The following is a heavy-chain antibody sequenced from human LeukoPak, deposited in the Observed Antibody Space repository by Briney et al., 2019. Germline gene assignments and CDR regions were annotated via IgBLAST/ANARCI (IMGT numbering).Heavy chain of an antibody. CDR2: ISGSGGST. Sequence: GGSLRLSCAASGFTFSSYAMSWVRQAPGKGLEWVSAISGSGGSTYYADSVKGRFTISRDNSKNTLYLQMNSLRAEDTAVYYCAKGPSDYYDSSGYYQIDYWGQGTLVTVSS. CDR1: GFTFSSYA. D-gene: IGHD3-22*01. J-gene: IGHJ4*02. V-gene: IGHV3-23*01. CDR3: AKGPSDYYDSSGYYQIDY.